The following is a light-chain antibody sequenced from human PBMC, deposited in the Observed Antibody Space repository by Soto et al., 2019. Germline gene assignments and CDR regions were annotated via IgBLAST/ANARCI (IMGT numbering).Light chain of an antibody. CDR3: QHHTCSPFT. CDR1: QSVSSSS. Sequence: EIVMTQSPAALSVSPGERATLSCRASQSVSSSSFAWYQQKPGQAPRLLIYDASNRATGIPARFSGSGSGTDFTPTISSLEPEDFAVYYCQHHTCSPFTFGQGTKVDIK. V-gene: IGKV3D-20*02. CDR2: DAS. J-gene: IGKJ3*01.